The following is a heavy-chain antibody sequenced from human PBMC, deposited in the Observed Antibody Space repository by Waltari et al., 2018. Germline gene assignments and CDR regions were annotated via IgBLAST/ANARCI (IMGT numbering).Heavy chain of an antibody. CDR1: GGSISSYY. CDR3: ARKWAYDSSGYYYVGAFDI. D-gene: IGHD3-22*01. CDR2: IYYSGST. J-gene: IGHJ3*02. V-gene: IGHV4-59*01. Sequence: QVQLQESGPGLVKPSETLSLTCTVSGGSISSYYWSWIRQPPGKGLEWIGYIYYSGSTNDNPSGKSRVTRSVDTSKNQFSLKLSSVTAADTAGYYWARKWAYDSSGYYYVGAFDIWGQGTMVIVSS.